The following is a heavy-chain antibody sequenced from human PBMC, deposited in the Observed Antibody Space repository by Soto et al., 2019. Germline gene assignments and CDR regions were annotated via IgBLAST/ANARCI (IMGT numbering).Heavy chain of an antibody. V-gene: IGHV3-30*18. D-gene: IGHD2-21*01. CDR1: GFTLSSYG. Sequence: QVQLVESGGGVVQPGTSLRLSCAASGFTLSSYGMHWVRQAPGKGLEWVAVTSYDGSDEYYADSAKGRFTIFRDNSKNTLHLEMNSLRTGDTAMYYCAKGVGGDPYWYFDLWGRGTLVTVSS. J-gene: IGHJ2*01. CDR3: AKGVGGDPYWYFDL. CDR2: TSYDGSDE.